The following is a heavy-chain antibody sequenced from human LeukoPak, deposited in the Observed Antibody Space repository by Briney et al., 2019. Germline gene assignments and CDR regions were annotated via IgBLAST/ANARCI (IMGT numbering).Heavy chain of an antibody. V-gene: IGHV1-2*02. D-gene: IGHD2-15*01. Sequence: ASVKVSCKASGYAFTGYYMHWVRQAPGQGLEWMGWINSDTGVTKYAQKFQGRVTMTRNTSISTAYMELSSLRSEDTAVYYCARGLGYCSGGSCFGYWGQGTLVTVSS. CDR2: INSDTGVT. CDR1: GYAFTGYY. J-gene: IGHJ4*02. CDR3: ARGLGYCSGGSCFGY.